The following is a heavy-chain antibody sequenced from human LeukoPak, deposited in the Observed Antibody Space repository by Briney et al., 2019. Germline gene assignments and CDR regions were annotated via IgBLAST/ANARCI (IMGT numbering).Heavy chain of an antibody. V-gene: IGHV1-18*01. CDR1: GYTFTSYG. J-gene: IGHJ5*02. D-gene: IGHD5-18*01. CDR3: ARVVLGSAMVNWFDP. CDR2: ISAYNGNT. Sequence: ASVKVSFKASGYTFTSYGISWVRQAPGQGLEWMGWISAYNGNTNYAQKLQGRVTMTTDTSTSTAYMELRSLRSDDTAVYYCARVVLGSAMVNWFDPWGQGTLVTVSS.